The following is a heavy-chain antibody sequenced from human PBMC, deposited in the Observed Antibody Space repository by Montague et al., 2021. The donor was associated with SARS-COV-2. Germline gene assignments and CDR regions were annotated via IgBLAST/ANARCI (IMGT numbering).Heavy chain of an antibody. J-gene: IGHJ5*02. CDR2: IDWDDDK. D-gene: IGHD6-13*01. V-gene: IGHV2-70*11. Sequence: PALVKPTQTLTLTCTFSGFSLSTSGMCVSWIRQPPGMALEWLARIDWDDDKYYSTSLKTRLTISKDTSKNQVVLTMTNMDPVDTATYYCARILVAAAGSPFDPWGQGTLVTVSS. CDR3: ARILVAAAGSPFDP. CDR1: GFSLSTSGMC.